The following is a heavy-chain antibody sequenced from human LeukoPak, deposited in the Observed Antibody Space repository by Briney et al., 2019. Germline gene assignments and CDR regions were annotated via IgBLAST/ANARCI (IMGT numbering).Heavy chain of an antibody. CDR2: INPNSGGT. Sequence: ASVKVSCKASGYTFTGYYMHWVRQAPGQGLEWMGWINPNSGGTNYAQKFQGRVTMTRDTSISTAYMELSRLRSDDTAVYYCARDREVLLWFGELFVFDYWGQGTLVTVSS. V-gene: IGHV1-2*02. CDR1: GYTFTGYY. D-gene: IGHD3-10*01. J-gene: IGHJ4*02. CDR3: ARDREVLLWFGELFVFDY.